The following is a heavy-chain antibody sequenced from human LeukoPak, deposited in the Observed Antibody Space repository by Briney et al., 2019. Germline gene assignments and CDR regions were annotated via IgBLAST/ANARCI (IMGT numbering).Heavy chain of an antibody. D-gene: IGHD2-21*01. CDR2: ISGSGGST. CDR3: AKAVAIPFLYYFDY. J-gene: IGHJ4*02. CDR1: GFTFSSYG. Sequence: AGGSLRLSCAASGFTFSSYGMSWGRQAPGKVLEWVSAISGSGGSTYYADSVKGRFTISRDNSKNTLYLQMNSLKAEDTAVYYCAKAVAIPFLYYFDYWGQGTLVTVSS. V-gene: IGHV3-23*01.